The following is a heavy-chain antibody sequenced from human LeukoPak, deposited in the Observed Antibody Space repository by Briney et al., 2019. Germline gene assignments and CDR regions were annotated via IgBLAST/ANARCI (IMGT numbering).Heavy chain of an antibody. D-gene: IGHD2-15*01. V-gene: IGHV3-74*01. Sequence: GGSLRLSCAASGFTFSNYWMHWVRQAPGKGLVWVSRIKSGGSSTTYADSVKGRFTISRDTAKDSLYLQMNGLRADYTAVYYWARGPDCSGGSCYPGRFDYWGQGTLVTVSS. CDR2: IKSGGSST. CDR3: ARGPDCSGGSCYPGRFDY. CDR1: GFTFSNYW. J-gene: IGHJ4*02.